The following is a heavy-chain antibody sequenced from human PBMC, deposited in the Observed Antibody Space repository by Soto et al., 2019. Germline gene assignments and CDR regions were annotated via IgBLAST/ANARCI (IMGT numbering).Heavy chain of an antibody. D-gene: IGHD7-27*01. CDR1: GGTFSNDA. CDR3: ARDGMGTIVGGMDV. Sequence: QVQLLQSGAEVKNHGSSVKVSCKTSGGTFSNDAISWVRQAPGQGLEWMGGIIPIYGTTHYAQKFQGRVKLTADESTGTAYMELSSLRSEDTGLYYCARDGMGTIVGGMDVWGQGTTVTVSS. V-gene: IGHV1-69*01. J-gene: IGHJ6*02. CDR2: IIPIYGTT.